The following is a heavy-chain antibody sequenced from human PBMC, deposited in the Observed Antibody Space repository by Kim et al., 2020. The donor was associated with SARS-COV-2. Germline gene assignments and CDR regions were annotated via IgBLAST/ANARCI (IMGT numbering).Heavy chain of an antibody. Sequence: VKGRFTISRYNAKNSLYLQMNSLGAEDTAVYFCARTITMIVVFMGGMDVWGQGTTVTVSS. J-gene: IGHJ6*02. V-gene: IGHV3-11*03. D-gene: IGHD3-22*01. CDR3: ARTITMIVVFMGGMDV.